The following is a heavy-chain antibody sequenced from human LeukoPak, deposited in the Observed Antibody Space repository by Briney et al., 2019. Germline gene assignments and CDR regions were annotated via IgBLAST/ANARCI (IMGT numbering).Heavy chain of an antibody. Sequence: ASVKVSCKASGYTFTSYGISWVRQAPGQGLEWMGWISAYNGNTNYAQKLQGRVTMTTDTSTSTAYMELRSLRSDDTAVYYCARHKSSSWPPYYYYMDVWGKGTTVTVSS. V-gene: IGHV1-18*01. D-gene: IGHD6-13*01. CDR1: GYTFTSYG. CDR2: ISAYNGNT. J-gene: IGHJ6*03. CDR3: ARHKSSSWPPYYYYMDV.